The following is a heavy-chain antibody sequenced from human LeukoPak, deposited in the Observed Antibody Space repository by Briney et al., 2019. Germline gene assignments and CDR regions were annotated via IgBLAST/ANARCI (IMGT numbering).Heavy chain of an antibody. CDR1: GFTFSSYE. V-gene: IGHV3-48*03. D-gene: IGHD6-13*01. J-gene: IGHJ4*02. Sequence: PGGSLRLSCAASGFTFSSYEMNWVRQAPGKGLEWVPYISSSGSTIYYADSVKGRFTISRDNAKNSLYLQMNSLRAEDTAVYYCARFIAAPYYFDYWGRGTLVTVSS. CDR3: ARFIAAPYYFDY. CDR2: ISSSGSTI.